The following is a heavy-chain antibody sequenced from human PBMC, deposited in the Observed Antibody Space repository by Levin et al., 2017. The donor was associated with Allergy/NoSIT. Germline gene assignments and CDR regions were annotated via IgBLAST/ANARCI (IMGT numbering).Heavy chain of an antibody. V-gene: IGHV3-23*01. CDR2: ISGSGGST. D-gene: IGHD3-22*01. Sequence: GGSLRLSCAASGFTFSSYAMSWVRQAPGKGLEWVSAISGSGGSTYYADSVKGRFTISRDNSKNTPYLQMNSLRAEDTAVYYCAKLDDSSGYYSVVDYWGQGTLVTVSS. J-gene: IGHJ4*02. CDR3: AKLDDSSGYYSVVDY. CDR1: GFTFSSYA.